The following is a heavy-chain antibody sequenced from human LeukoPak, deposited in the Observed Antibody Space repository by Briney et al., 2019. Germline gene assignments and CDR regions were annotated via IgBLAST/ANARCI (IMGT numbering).Heavy chain of an antibody. CDR2: IDQSGTT. J-gene: IGHJ4*02. Sequence: PSETLSLTCVVYGGSFSGYYWSWIRQPPGKGLEWIGEIDQSGTTNYNPSLKSRVTISVDTSKNQFSLKLSSVTAADTAVYYCARVSSDFWSGYYTRLTQYYFDYWGQGTLVTVSS. D-gene: IGHD3-3*01. CDR3: ARVSSDFWSGYYTRLTQYYFDY. CDR1: GGSFSGYY. V-gene: IGHV4-34*01.